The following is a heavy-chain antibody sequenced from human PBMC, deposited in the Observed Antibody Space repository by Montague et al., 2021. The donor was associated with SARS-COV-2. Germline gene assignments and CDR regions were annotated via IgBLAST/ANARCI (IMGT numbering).Heavy chain of an antibody. V-gene: IGHV3-33*01. CDR3: ARDTSGYYRGVNAFDI. J-gene: IGHJ3*02. CDR2: IWYFGTYK. D-gene: IGHD3-22*01. Sequence: SLRLSCAASGLTFSDYGMHWVRQAPGKGLEWVAVIWYFGTYKEYVDSVKGRFTVSRDNSNSTLYLQMNDLRAEDTALYYCARDTSGYYRGVNAFDIWGQGTMVSVSS. CDR1: GLTFSDYG.